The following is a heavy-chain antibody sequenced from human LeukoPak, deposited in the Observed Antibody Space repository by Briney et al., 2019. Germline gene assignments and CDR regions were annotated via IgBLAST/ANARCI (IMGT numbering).Heavy chain of an antibody. CDR3: ARVYGDYVNYFDY. J-gene: IGHJ4*02. V-gene: IGHV3-7*01. Sequence: GGSLRLSCAASGFTFSNYAMSWVRQAPGKGLEWVANIKQDGSEKYYVDSVKGRFTISRDNAKNSLYLQMNSLRAEDTAVYYCARVYGDYVNYFDYWGQGTLVTVSS. CDR1: GFTFSNYA. D-gene: IGHD4-17*01. CDR2: IKQDGSEK.